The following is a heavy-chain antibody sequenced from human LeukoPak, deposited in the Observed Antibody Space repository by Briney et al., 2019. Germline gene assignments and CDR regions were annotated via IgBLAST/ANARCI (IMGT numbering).Heavy chain of an antibody. CDR2: INPSGGST. J-gene: IGHJ4*02. CDR1: GYTFTSCY. Sequence: GASVKVSCKASGYTFTSCYMHWVRQAPGQGLEWMGIINPSGGSTSYAQKFQGRVTMTRDTSTSTVYMELSSLRSEDTAVYYCARDLIVGATRDYWGQGTLVTVSS. V-gene: IGHV1-46*03. CDR3: ARDLIVGATRDY. D-gene: IGHD1-26*01.